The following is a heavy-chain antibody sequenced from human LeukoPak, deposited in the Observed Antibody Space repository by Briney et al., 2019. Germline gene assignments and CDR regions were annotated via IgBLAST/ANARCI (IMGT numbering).Heavy chain of an antibody. CDR2: IIPILGIA. V-gene: IGHV1-69*04. D-gene: IGHD6-13*01. J-gene: IGHJ4*02. Sequence: SVRVSCKASGGTFSSYAISWVRQAPGQGLEWMGRIIPILGIANYAQKFQGRVTITADKSTSTAYMELSSLRSEDTAVYYCARDSKSIAAAGETFFDYWGQGTLVTVSS. CDR1: GGTFSSYA. CDR3: ARDSKSIAAAGETFFDY.